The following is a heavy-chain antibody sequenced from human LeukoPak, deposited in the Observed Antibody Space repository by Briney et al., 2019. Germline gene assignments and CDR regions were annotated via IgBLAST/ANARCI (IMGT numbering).Heavy chain of an antibody. CDR1: GGSISSYY. CDR3: ARGLGFSGLFDY. V-gene: IGHV4-59*01. Sequence: PSETLSLTCTVSGGSISSYYWSWIRQPPGKGLEWIGYIYYSGSTNYNPSLKSQVTISVDTSKNQFSLKLSSVTAADTAVYYCARGLGFSGLFDYWGQGTLVTVSS. CDR2: IYYSGST. D-gene: IGHD3-10*01. J-gene: IGHJ4*02.